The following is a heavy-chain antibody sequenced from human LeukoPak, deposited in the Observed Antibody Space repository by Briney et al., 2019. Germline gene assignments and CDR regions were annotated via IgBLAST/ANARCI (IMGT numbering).Heavy chain of an antibody. CDR3: ARKRGRYYMDV. CDR1: GFTFSSYS. J-gene: IGHJ6*03. Sequence: GGSLRLSCAASGFTFSSYSMNWVRQAPGKGLEWVSSISSSSSYIYYADSVKGRFTISRDNAKNSLYLQMNSLRAEDTAVYYCARKRGRYYMDVWGKGTTVTVSS. V-gene: IGHV3-21*01. CDR2: ISSSSSYI.